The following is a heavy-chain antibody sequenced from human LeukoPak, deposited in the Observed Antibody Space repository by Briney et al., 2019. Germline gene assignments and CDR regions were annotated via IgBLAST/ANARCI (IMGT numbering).Heavy chain of an antibody. CDR2: ISTNDI. J-gene: IGHJ4*02. V-gene: IGHV3-21*01. D-gene: IGHD3-10*01. Sequence: GGSLRLSCAASGFTLSSHTMNWVRQAPGRGLEWVSAISTNDIQYADSVKGRFTISRDNAKNSLYLQMNSLRTEDTAVYYCARISVSGSFWDYWGQGTLVTVSS. CDR3: ARISVSGSFWDY. CDR1: GFTLSSHT.